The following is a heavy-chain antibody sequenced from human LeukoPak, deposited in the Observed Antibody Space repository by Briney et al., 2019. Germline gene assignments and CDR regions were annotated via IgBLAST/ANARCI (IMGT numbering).Heavy chain of an antibody. CDR1: GYTFTSYY. CDR3: ARGPLDDNYGDYLNWFDP. D-gene: IGHD4-17*01. CDR2: INPSGGST. J-gene: IGHJ5*02. V-gene: IGHV1-46*03. Sequence: ALVKVSCKASGYTFTSYYMHWVRQAPGQGLEWMGIINPSGGSTSYAQKFQGRVTMTRDTSTSTVYMELSSLRSEDTAVYYCARGPLDDNYGDYLNWFDPWGQGTLVTVSS.